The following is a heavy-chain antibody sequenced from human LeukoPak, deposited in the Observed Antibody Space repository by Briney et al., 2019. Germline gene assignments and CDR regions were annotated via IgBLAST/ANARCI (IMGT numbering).Heavy chain of an antibody. CDR3: ARDKGYYGSGIGSKFDY. V-gene: IGHV4-38-2*02. CDR2: IYHSGST. J-gene: IGHJ4*02. D-gene: IGHD3-10*01. CDR1: GYSISSGYY. Sequence: SETLSLTCTVSGYSISSGYYWGWIRQPPGKGLEWIGSIYHSGSTYYNPSLKSRVTISVDTSKNQFSLKLSSVTAADTALYHCARDKGYYGSGIGSKFDYWGQGTLVTVSS.